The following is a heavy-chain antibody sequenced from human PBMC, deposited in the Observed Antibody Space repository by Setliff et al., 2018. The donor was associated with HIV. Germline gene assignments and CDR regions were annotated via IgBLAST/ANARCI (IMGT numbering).Heavy chain of an antibody. CDR3: VRNSFDYVEEE. Sequence: PSETLSLTCKVSGDSVNSYNYYWSWIRQHPGEGLEWIGYIYYSGSSYYNPSVRSRVIMSLDTSENHFSLKLSSVTAADTAVYYCVRNSFDYVEEEWGQGTQVTVSS. V-gene: IGHV4-31*03. J-gene: IGHJ4*02. D-gene: IGHD3-9*01. CDR2: IYYSGSS. CDR1: GDSVNSYNYY.